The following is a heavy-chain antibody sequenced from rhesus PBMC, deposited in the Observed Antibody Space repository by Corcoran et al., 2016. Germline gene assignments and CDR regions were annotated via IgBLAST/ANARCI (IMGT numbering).Heavy chain of an antibody. V-gene: IGHV1-111*02. CDR2: VDREDGKA. Sequence: EVQLVQSGAEVKKPGASVRISCKDSGYTLTDCYQPWVGRVPGRRGEWMGRVDREDGKASYAQKFQDRVTITAETSTDTEYMGLSRRRYEETAMYYYAKLCVDYWGQGVLVTVSS. CDR1: GYTLTDCY. CDR3: AKLCVDY. J-gene: IGHJ4*01.